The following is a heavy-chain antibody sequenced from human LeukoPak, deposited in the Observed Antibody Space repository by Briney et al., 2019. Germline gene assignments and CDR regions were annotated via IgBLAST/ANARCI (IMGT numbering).Heavy chain of an antibody. V-gene: IGHV1-8*03. CDR2: MNPNSGNT. J-gene: IGHJ4*02. D-gene: IGHD6-6*01. CDR1: GYTFTSYD. Sequence: ASVKVSCKASGYTFTSYDINWVRQATGQGLEWMGWMNPNSGNTGYAQKFQGRVTITRNTSISTACMELSSLRSEDTAVYYCARSSPYSSSPFDYWGQGTLVTVSS. CDR3: ARSSPYSSSPFDY.